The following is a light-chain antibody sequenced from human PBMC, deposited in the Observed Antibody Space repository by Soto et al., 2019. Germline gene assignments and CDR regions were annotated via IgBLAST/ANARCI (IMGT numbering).Light chain of an antibody. CDR2: DVN. V-gene: IGLV2-14*01. Sequence: QSALTQPASVSRSPGEWITITCTGTNSDVGAYNYVSWYQQHPDKAPKLMIYDVNNRPSGVSNRFSGSKSGNTASLTISALQAEDEADYYCSSYTSSSLYVFGTGTKVTVL. CDR1: NSDVGAYNY. CDR3: SSYTSSSLYV. J-gene: IGLJ1*01.